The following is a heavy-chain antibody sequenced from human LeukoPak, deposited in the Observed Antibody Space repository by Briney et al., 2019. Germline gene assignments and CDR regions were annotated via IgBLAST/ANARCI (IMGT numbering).Heavy chain of an antibody. CDR2: ISGSGGST. Sequence: GRSLRLSCAASGFTFSSYAMHWVRQAPGKGLEWVSAISGSGGSTYYADSVKGRFTISRDNSKNTLYLQMNSLRAEDTAVYYCAKDRLTGTTLFDYWGQGTLVTVSS. D-gene: IGHD1-7*01. J-gene: IGHJ4*02. V-gene: IGHV3-23*01. CDR3: AKDRLTGTTLFDY. CDR1: GFTFSSYA.